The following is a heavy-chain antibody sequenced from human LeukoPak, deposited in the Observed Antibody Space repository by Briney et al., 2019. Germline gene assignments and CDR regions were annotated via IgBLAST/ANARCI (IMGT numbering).Heavy chain of an antibody. J-gene: IGHJ3*02. Sequence: GGSLRLSCAASGFTFDDYGMSWVRQAPGKGLEWVSGINWNGGSTGYADSVKGRFTISRDNAKNSLYLQMNSLRAEDTALYHCARGSREYQLPWGGAFDIWGQGTMVTVSS. V-gene: IGHV3-20*01. CDR3: ARGSREYQLPWGGAFDI. CDR1: GFTFDDYG. CDR2: INWNGGST. D-gene: IGHD2-2*01.